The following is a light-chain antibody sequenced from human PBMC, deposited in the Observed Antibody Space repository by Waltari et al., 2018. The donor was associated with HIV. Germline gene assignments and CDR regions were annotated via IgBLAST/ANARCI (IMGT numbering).Light chain of an antibody. Sequence: EIQMTQSPATLSVSPGERATLSCRASQNVNKHLAWYQQKLGQPPRLLIYDISTRAPGIPARFSASGSGTEFTLTISSLQSGDFGVYYCQQYTYWPLTFGGGTKVEIQ. CDR2: DIS. V-gene: IGKV3-15*01. CDR1: QNVNKH. J-gene: IGKJ4*01. CDR3: QQYTYWPLT.